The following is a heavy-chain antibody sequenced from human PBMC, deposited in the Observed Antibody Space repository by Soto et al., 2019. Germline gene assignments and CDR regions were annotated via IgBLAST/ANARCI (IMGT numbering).Heavy chain of an antibody. D-gene: IGHD6-13*01. J-gene: IGHJ6*02. CDR3: ARVGAADGKIADYYYYGMDV. Sequence: PSETLSLTCAVSGGSISSSNWWSWVRQPPGKGLEWIGEIYHSGSTNYNPSLKSRVTISVDKSKNQFSLKLSSVTAADTAVYYCARVGAADGKIADYYYYGMDVWGQGTTVTVSS. CDR2: IYHSGST. V-gene: IGHV4-4*02. CDR1: GGSISSSNW.